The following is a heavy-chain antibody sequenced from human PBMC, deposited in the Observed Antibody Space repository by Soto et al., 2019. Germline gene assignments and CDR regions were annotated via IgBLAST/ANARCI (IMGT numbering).Heavy chain of an antibody. D-gene: IGHD3-10*01. V-gene: IGHV4-34*01. J-gene: IGHJ6*02. CDR3: ARDFYLHGSGSNPGGRYYGMDV. CDR1: GGSVRGYY. Sequence: SETLSLTCAVYGGSVRGYYWSWIRQPPGKGLEWIGEINDSGSTKYNPSLKSRVTISVDTSKNQFSLSLSSVTAADTAVYYCARDFYLHGSGSNPGGRYYGMDVWGQGTTVTAP. CDR2: INDSGST.